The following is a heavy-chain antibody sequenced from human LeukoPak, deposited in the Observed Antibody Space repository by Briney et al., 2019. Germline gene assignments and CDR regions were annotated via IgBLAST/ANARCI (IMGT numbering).Heavy chain of an antibody. CDR3: ASPEYYYDSSGYYTH. V-gene: IGHV3-11*01. D-gene: IGHD3-22*01. J-gene: IGHJ4*02. CDR1: GFTFSDYY. Sequence: NPGGSLRLSCAASGFTFSDYYMSWIRQAPGKGLEWVSYISSSGSTIYYADSVKGRFTISRDNAKNSLYLQMNSLRAEDTAVYYCASPEYYYDSSGYYTHWGQGTLVTVSS. CDR2: ISSSGSTI.